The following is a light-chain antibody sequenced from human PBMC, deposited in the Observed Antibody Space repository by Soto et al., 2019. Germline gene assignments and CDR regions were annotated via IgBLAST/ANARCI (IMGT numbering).Light chain of an antibody. J-gene: IGLJ1*01. V-gene: IGLV2-23*02. CDR2: EVS. Sequence: QSALTQPASVSGSPGQSITISCTGTSSDVGSYNLVSWYQQHPGKAPIVMLYEVSKRPSGVSNRVSGSKFGITASLTISGLQADDEADYYCCSYAGSSTYVFGPVTKLTVL. CDR3: CSYAGSSTYV. CDR1: SSDVGSYNL.